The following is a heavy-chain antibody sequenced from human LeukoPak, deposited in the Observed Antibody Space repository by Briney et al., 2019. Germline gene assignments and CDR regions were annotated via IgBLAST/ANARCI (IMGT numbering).Heavy chain of an antibody. V-gene: IGHV1-69*04. J-gene: IGHJ4*02. CDR2: IIPILGIA. D-gene: IGHD2-15*01. Sequence: SVKASCKASGGTFSSYAISWVRQAPGQGLEWMGRIIPILGIANYAQKFQGRVTITADKSTSTAYMELSSLRSEDTAVYYCARKIGYCSGGSCPFDYWGQGTLVTVSS. CDR3: ARKIGYCSGGSCPFDY. CDR1: GGTFSSYA.